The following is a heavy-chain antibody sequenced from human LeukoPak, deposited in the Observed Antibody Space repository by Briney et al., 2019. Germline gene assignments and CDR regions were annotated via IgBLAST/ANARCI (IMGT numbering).Heavy chain of an antibody. V-gene: IGHV1-2*02. Sequence: GASVKVSCKASGYTFTGYYMHWGRQAPGQGLELMGWINPNSGGTNYAQKFQGRVTMTRDTSISTAYMELSRLRSDETAVYYCARDLRGKRYCSSTSCYWPGYWGQGTLVIVSS. D-gene: IGHD2-2*01. J-gene: IGHJ4*02. CDR2: INPNSGGT. CDR1: GYTFTGYY. CDR3: ARDLRGKRYCSSTSCYWPGY.